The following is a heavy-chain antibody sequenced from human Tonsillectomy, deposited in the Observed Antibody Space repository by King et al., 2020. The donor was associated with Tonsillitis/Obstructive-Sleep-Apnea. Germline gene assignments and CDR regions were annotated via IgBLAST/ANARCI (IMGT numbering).Heavy chain of an antibody. J-gene: IGHJ3*02. CDR3: AHYPSSGYDPGAFDI. CDR1: GFSLSTSGVG. V-gene: IGHV2-5*02. CDR2: IYWDDDK. D-gene: IGHD5-12*01. Sequence: VTLKGSGPTLVKPTQTLTLTCTFSGFSLSTSGVGVGWIRQPPGKALEWLALIYWDDDKRYSPSLKSRLTITKDTSKNQVVLTMTNMDPVDTATYYCAHYPSSGYDPGAFDIWGQGTMVTVSS.